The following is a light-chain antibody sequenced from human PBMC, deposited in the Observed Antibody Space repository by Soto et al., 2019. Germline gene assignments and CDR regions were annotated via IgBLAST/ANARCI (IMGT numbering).Light chain of an antibody. Sequence: EIVMTQSPATLSVSPLDRAALXSRASQSISANLAWYQQKPGQTPRLLIYGASTRASGVPARFSGSGSGTDFTLTISRLEPEDFAVYYCQQYGSLSWTFGQGTKVDIK. CDR2: GAS. J-gene: IGKJ1*01. CDR1: QSISAN. CDR3: QQYGSLSWT. V-gene: IGKV3-15*01.